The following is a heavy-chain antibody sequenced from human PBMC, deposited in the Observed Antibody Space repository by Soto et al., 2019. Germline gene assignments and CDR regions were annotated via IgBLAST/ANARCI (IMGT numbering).Heavy chain of an antibody. J-gene: IGHJ6*03. CDR1: CRSISSYY. CDR2: IYYSGST. CDR3: ASAGSSWLHTDYYYYMDV. V-gene: IGHV4-59*01. Sequence: QVQLQESGPGLVKPSETLSLTCTVSCRSISSYYWSWIRQPPGKGLEWIWYIYYSGSTNYYPSLKSRLTISVDKSKNQFSLKLSSVTAAETAVYYCASAGSSWLHTDYYYYMDVCGKGNTVTV. D-gene: IGHD6-13*01.